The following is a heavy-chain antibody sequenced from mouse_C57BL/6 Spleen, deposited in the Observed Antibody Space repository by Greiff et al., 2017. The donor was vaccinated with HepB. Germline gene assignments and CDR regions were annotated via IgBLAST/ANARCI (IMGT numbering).Heavy chain of an antibody. CDR1: GYTFTSYG. V-gene: IGHV1-81*01. Sequence: QVQLQQSGAELARPGASVKLSCKASGYTFTSYGISWVKQRTGQGLEWIGEIYPRSGNTYYNEKFKGKATLTADKSSSTAYMELRSLTSEDSAVYFCARWEFITTVPYAMDYWGQGTSVTVSS. J-gene: IGHJ4*01. CDR2: IYPRSGNT. D-gene: IGHD1-1*01. CDR3: ARWEFITTVPYAMDY.